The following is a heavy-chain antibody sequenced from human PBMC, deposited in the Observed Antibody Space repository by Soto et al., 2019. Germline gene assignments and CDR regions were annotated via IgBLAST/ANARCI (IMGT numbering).Heavy chain of an antibody. CDR1: GGSISSYY. CDR3: ARETPSWSNPAALDH. CDR2: IYYNGNT. J-gene: IGHJ4*02. Sequence: TGTLSLTCTVSGGSISSYYWSWIRQPPGKGLQWIGYIYYNGNTNYNPSLKSRVTISVDTSKNQFSLKLSSVTAADTAVFYCARETPSWSNPAALDHWGPGTLVTVSS. D-gene: IGHD7-27*01. V-gene: IGHV4-59*01.